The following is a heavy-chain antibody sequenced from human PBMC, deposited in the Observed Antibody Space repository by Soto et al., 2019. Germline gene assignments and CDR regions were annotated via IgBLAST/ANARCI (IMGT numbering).Heavy chain of an antibody. V-gene: IGHV4-59*08. CDR2: ISYSGGT. J-gene: IGHJ3*01. CDR1: GASIKNYY. Sequence: QVQLQESGPGLVKPSETLSLTCAVSGASIKNYYWSWIRQPPGKGLEWIGYISYSGGTNYNPSLKSRVTISVHTSKNQFSLKLSSVTAADTAVYYCARPLYTDPYDAFDVWGQGTLVTVS. CDR3: ARPLYTDPYDAFDV.